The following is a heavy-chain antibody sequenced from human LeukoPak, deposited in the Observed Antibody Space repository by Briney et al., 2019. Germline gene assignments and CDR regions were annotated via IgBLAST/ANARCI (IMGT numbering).Heavy chain of an antibody. D-gene: IGHD2-2*01. CDR1: AGSVTSYY. J-gene: IGHJ6*03. CDR2: IYTSGSS. Sequence: PSETLSLTCTVSAGSVTSYYWNWIRQPAGKGLEWIGRIYTSGSSDYRSSLKSRVSMSVDTSNNQFSLKLRSVTAADTATYYCARSLVVQGYYYYYYMDVWGKGTTVTVSS. V-gene: IGHV4-4*07. CDR3: ARSLVVQGYYYYYYMDV.